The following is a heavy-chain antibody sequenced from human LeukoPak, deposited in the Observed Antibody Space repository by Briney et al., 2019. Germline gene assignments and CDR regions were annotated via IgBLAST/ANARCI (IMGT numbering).Heavy chain of an antibody. J-gene: IGHJ4*02. CDR2: ISSRSNDI. Sequence: PGGSLRLSRVASGFTFSSYAMSWVRQAPRKGLEWVSSISSRSNDIYYLDSVKGRFTISRDNARNSLFLQMNSLRGEDTAVYYCARYVYDSSGYSSQYWGQGTLVTVSS. CDR3: ARYVYDSSGYSSQY. CDR1: GFTFSSYA. D-gene: IGHD3-22*01. V-gene: IGHV3-21*01.